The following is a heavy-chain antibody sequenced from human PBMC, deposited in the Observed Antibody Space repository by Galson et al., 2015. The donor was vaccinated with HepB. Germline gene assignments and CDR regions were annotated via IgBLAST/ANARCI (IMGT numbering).Heavy chain of an antibody. J-gene: IGHJ5*02. Sequence: SETLSLTCAVSGASISSINWWSWVRQPPGKGLEWIGEVYHSGSTNYNPSLKSRVTISLDKSKNQFSLRLSSVTAADTAVYYCAREEVRRPAVAGYNWFDPWGQGILVTVSS. D-gene: IGHD6-19*01. CDR1: GASISSINW. V-gene: IGHV4-4*02. CDR2: VYHSGST. CDR3: AREEVRRPAVAGYNWFDP.